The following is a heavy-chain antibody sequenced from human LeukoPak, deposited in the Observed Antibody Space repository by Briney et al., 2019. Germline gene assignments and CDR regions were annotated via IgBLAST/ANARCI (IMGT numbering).Heavy chain of an antibody. V-gene: IGHV3-30*02. CDR2: IRYDGSNK. CDR1: GFTFSSYG. D-gene: IGHD3-16*02. J-gene: IGHJ6*03. CDR3: TTVGPYDYVWGSYRYPTYYYYYYMDV. Sequence: GGSLRLSCAASGFTFSSYGMHWVRQAPGKGLEWVAFIRYDGSNKYYADSVKGRFTISRDNAKNSLYLQMNSLRAEDTALYYCTTVGPYDYVWGSYRYPTYYYYYYMDVWGKGTTVTVSS.